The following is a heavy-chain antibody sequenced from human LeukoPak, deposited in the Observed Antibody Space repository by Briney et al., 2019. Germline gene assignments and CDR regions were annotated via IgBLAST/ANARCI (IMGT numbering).Heavy chain of an antibody. J-gene: IGHJ4*02. CDR3: AKRARRYYDSSGYSDY. CDR2: ISGSGGST. V-gene: IGHV3-23*01. CDR1: GFTFSSYA. Sequence: GRSLRLSCAASGFTFSSYAMSWVRQAPGKGLEWVSAISGSGGSTYYADSVKGRFTISRDNSKNTLYLQMNSLRAEDTAVYYCAKRARRYYDSSGYSDYWGQGTLVTVSS. D-gene: IGHD3-22*01.